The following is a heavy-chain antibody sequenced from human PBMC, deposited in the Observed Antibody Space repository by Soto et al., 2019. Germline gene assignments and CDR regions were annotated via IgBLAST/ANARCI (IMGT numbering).Heavy chain of an antibody. Sequence: QVQLVQSGVEVKKPGASVQVSCKASGYTFISHGISSVRQAPGQGLGWMGWISGKNGNTNYAQKLQGRFTLTTDTSTSTAYIELRSLRSDDTAVYYCARVSSSIVVVPDYGMDVWGQGTTVTVSS. J-gene: IGHJ6*02. V-gene: IGHV1-18*04. CDR2: ISGKNGNT. CDR1: GYTFISHG. D-gene: IGHD2-15*01. CDR3: ARVSSSIVVVPDYGMDV.